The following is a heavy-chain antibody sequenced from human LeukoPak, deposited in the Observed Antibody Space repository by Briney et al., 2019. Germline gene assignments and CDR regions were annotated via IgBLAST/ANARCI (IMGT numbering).Heavy chain of an antibody. Sequence: SGPTLVKPTQTLTLTCTFSGFSLSTSGVGVGWIRQPPVKALGWLALIYWNDDKRYSPSLKSRLTITKDTSKNQVVLTMTNMDPVDTATYYCAHRRHDILTGYLNYFDYWGQGTLVTVSS. CDR3: AHRRHDILTGYLNYFDY. CDR1: GFSLSTSGVG. CDR2: IYWNDDK. V-gene: IGHV2-5*01. J-gene: IGHJ4*02. D-gene: IGHD3-9*01.